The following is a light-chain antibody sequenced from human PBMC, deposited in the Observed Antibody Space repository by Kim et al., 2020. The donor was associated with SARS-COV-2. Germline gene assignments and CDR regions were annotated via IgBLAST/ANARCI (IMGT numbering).Light chain of an antibody. CDR2: TAS. CDR3: QQSYSVPYT. J-gene: IGKJ2*01. CDR1: QSISTS. V-gene: IGKV1-39*01. Sequence: SASVGDRVTITCRASQSISTSLNWYQQKPGKAPKFLIYTASNLQGEVPSRFSGSGSGTDFTLSISSLQPEDFATYYCQQSYSVPYTFGEGTKLEI.